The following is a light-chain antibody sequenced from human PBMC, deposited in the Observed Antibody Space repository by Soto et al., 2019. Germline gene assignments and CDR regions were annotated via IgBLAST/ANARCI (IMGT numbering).Light chain of an antibody. Sequence: QSVLTQPPSVSAAPGQKVTISCSGSSSNIGNNYVSWYQQLPGTAPKLLIYENNKRPSGIPDRFSGSKSGTSATLGITGLQTGDEDDYYCGTWDSSLSAYVFGTGTKVPVL. CDR1: SSNIGNNY. J-gene: IGLJ1*01. V-gene: IGLV1-51*02. CDR2: ENN. CDR3: GTWDSSLSAYV.